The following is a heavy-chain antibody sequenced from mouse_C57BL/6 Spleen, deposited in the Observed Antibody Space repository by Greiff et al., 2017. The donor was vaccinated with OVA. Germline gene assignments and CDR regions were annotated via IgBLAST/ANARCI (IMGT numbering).Heavy chain of an antibody. D-gene: IGHD4-1*01. CDR2: IDPANGNT. CDR3: ARGLGRAMDY. Sequence: VQLQQSVAELVRPGASVKLSCTASGFNIKNSSMHWVKQRPEQGLEWIGRIDPANGNTKYAPKFKGKATITADTSSNTAYLQLSSLTSEDTAIYYCARGLGRAMDYWGQGTSVTVSS. V-gene: IGHV14-3*01. CDR1: GFNIKNSS. J-gene: IGHJ4*01.